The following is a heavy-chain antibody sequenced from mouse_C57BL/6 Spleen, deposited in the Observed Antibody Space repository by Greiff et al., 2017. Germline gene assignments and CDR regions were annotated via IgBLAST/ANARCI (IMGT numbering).Heavy chain of an antibody. D-gene: IGHD2-2*01. CDR2: INYDGSST. Sequence: EVQRVESEGGLVQPGSSMKLSCTASGFTFSDYYMAWVRQVPEKGLEWVANINYDGSSTYYLDSLKSRFIISRDNAKNILYLQMSSLKSEDTATYYCARDHGYEYYYAMDYWGQGTSVTVSS. CDR1: GFTFSDYY. J-gene: IGHJ4*01. V-gene: IGHV5-16*01. CDR3: ARDHGYEYYYAMDY.